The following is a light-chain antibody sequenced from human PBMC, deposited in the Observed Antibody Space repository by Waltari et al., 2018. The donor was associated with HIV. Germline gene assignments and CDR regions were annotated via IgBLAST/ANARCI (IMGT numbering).Light chain of an antibody. CDR2: GDN. CDR1: SSNIGAGSD. J-gene: IGLJ2*01. V-gene: IGLV1-40*01. Sequence: QSVLTQPPSVSGAPGQRLTISCTGSSSNIGAGSDVHWYQQIAGAAPKLLIHGDNNRPSGVPDRFSGSKSGTSASLAITGLQAEDAADYYCQSYDSSLVFGGGTKLTV. CDR3: QSYDSSLV.